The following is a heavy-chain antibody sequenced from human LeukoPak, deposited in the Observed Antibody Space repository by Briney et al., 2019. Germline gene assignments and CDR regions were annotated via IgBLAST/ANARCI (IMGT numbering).Heavy chain of an antibody. Sequence: GGSLRPSCAASGFTFSSYAMSWVRQAPGKGLEWVSAISSRGGSTYYADSVKGRFTISRDNSKNTLYLQMNSLRAEDTAVYYCAKRSGYDYGYFDYWGQGTLVTVSS. J-gene: IGHJ4*02. CDR3: AKRSGYDYGYFDY. D-gene: IGHD5-12*01. CDR1: GFTFSSYA. V-gene: IGHV3-23*01. CDR2: ISSRGGST.